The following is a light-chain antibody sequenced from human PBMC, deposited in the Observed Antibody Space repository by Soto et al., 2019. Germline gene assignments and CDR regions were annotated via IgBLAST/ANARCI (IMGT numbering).Light chain of an antibody. CDR3: QQYGSSPPYT. CDR1: QSVSNNY. CDR2: GAS. Sequence: EIVLTQSPGTLSLSPGERATLSCRASQSVSNNYLAWYQQKPGQAPRLLIYGASSRATGIPDRFSGSGSGTDFTLTIIRRAPEAVAVYYCQQYGSSPPYTFGQGTKLQSK. V-gene: IGKV3-20*01. J-gene: IGKJ2*01.